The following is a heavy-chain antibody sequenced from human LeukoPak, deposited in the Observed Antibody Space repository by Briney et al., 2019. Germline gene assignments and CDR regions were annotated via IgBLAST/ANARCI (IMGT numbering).Heavy chain of an antibody. D-gene: IGHD2-15*01. Sequence: PGGSLRLSCAXSGFPFSSHAMSWVRQPPGKGLEWVAAISNGKTYYADSVRGRFAISRDDSTNTVYLHMNSLRDEDTALYHCVREAGYCAPVCVKTNWFDPWGQGTLVTVSS. J-gene: IGHJ5*02. CDR2: ISNGKT. CDR3: VREAGYCAPVCVKTNWFDP. CDR1: GFPFSSHA. V-gene: IGHV3-23*01.